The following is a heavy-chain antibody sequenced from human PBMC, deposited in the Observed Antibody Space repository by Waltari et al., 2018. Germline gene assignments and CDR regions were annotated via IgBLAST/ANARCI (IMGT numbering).Heavy chain of an antibody. V-gene: IGHV4-59*11. CDR2: IYYSGST. CDR3: ARRGVTSTSGD. J-gene: IGHJ4*02. CDR1: GGSISSHY. D-gene: IGHD2-21*02. Sequence: QVQLQESGPGLVKPSETLSLTCTVSGGSISSHYWSWIRQPPGKGLEWIGYIYYSGSTNYNPSLKSRVTISVDTSKNQFSLKLSSVTAADTAVYYCARRGVTSTSGDWGQGTLVTVSS.